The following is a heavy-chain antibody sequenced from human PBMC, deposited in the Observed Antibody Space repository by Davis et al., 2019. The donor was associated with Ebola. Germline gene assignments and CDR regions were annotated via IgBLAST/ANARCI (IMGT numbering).Heavy chain of an antibody. CDR2: ISYDGSNK. V-gene: IGHV3-30-3*01. Sequence: PGGSLRLSCAASGFTFSSYAMHWVRQAPGKGLEWVAVISYDGSNKYYADSVKGRFTISRDNSKNTLYLQMNSLRAEDTAVYYCAREEDDFWSGNYDYWGQGTLVTVSS. J-gene: IGHJ4*02. CDR3: AREEDDFWSGNYDY. D-gene: IGHD3-3*01. CDR1: GFTFSSYA.